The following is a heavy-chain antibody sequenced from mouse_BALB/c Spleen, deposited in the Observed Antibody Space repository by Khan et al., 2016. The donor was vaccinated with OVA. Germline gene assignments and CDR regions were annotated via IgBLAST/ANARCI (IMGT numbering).Heavy chain of an antibody. CDR1: GYSITSNYA. V-gene: IGHV3-2*02. CDR2: ISYSDST. D-gene: IGHD1-1*01. J-gene: IGHJ2*01. Sequence: VQLQQPGPGLVKPSQSLSLTCTVTGYSITSNYAWNWIRQFPGNKLEWMGYISYSDSTSYNPSLKSRISLTRDSSQNQFFLQLNSVTTEDTATYYCARGNYYGYYFDYWGQGTTLTVSS. CDR3: ARGNYYGYYFDY.